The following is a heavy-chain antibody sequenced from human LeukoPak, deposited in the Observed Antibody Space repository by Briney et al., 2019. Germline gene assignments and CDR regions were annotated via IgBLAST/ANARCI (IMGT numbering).Heavy chain of an antibody. D-gene: IGHD3-3*01. CDR3: ARRFSLRFLEWLPLRDAFDI. V-gene: IGHV1-2*02. CDR1: GYTFTGYY. CDR2: INPNSGGT. Sequence: ASVKVSCKASGYTFTGYYMHWVRQAPGQGLEWMGWINPNSGGTNYAQKFQGRVTMTRDTSISTAYMELSRLRSDDTAVYYCARRFSLRFLEWLPLRDAFDIWGQGTMVTVSS. J-gene: IGHJ3*02.